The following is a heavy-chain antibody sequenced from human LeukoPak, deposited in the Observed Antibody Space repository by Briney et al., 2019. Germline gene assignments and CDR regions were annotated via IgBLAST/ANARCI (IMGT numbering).Heavy chain of an antibody. D-gene: IGHD1-1*01. V-gene: IGHV3-30*18. Sequence: GRSLRLSCAASGFTFSTYGMYWVRQAPGKGLEWVAVMSYDGSNEYYGESVKGRFTISRDNSKNTLYLQMNSLRPEDTAVYYCAKKTAGTIKEGMDVWGQGTTVIVS. CDR2: MSYDGSNE. CDR3: AKKTAGTIKEGMDV. J-gene: IGHJ6*02. CDR1: GFTFSTYG.